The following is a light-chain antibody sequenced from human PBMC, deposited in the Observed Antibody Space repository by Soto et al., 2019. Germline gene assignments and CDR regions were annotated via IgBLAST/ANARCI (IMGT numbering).Light chain of an antibody. CDR2: GNS. J-gene: IGLJ2*01. CDR1: SSNIGAGYD. CDR3: QSYDSSLSAL. V-gene: IGLV1-40*01. Sequence: QSVLTQPPSVSGAPGQTVTISCTGSSSNIGAGYDVHWYQQLPGTAPKLLIYGNSNRPSGVPDRFSGSKSGTSASLAITALQAEDEADYYCQSYDSSLSALFGGGTKLTVL.